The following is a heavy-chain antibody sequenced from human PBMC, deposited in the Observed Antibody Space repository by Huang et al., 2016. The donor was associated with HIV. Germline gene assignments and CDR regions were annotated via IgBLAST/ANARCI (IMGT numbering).Heavy chain of an antibody. V-gene: IGHV4-30-4*08. CDR3: ARGAVEADDYGDYVLQY. J-gene: IGHJ4*02. CDR1: GASITNGGYY. Sequence: VQLQESGPGLVKPSQTLSLTCTVSGASITNGGYYWGWIRRPPGNGLEWIGFIVYGWTTHYNPSLKSRISMSVDTSNNQFSLNLSSVTAADTALYYCARGAVEADDYGDYVLQYWGQGTVVAVSS. CDR2: IVYGWTT. D-gene: IGHD4-17*01.